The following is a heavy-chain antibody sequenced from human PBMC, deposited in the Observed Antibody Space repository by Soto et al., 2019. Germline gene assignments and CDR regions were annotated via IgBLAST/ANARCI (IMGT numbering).Heavy chain of an antibody. Sequence: EVQLVESGGGLVKPGGSLRLSCAASGFTFSSYSMNWVRQAPGKGLEWVSSISSSSSYIYYADSVKGRFTISRDNAKNSRYLQMSGLRAEDTAVYYCARDQPGYSYGYGLGYWGQGTLVTVSS. D-gene: IGHD5-18*01. V-gene: IGHV3-21*01. CDR3: ARDQPGYSYGYGLGY. CDR2: ISSSSSYI. J-gene: IGHJ4*02. CDR1: GFTFSSYS.